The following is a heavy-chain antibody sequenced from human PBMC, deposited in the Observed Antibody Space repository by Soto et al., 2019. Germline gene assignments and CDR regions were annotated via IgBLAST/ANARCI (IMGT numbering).Heavy chain of an antibody. CDR2: FDPEDGET. V-gene: IGHV1-24*01. CDR1: GYTLTELS. CDR3: ATDRYRICSGGSCYRDAFDI. D-gene: IGHD2-15*01. J-gene: IGHJ3*02. Sequence: GASVKVSCKVSGYTLTELSIHWVRQAPGKGLEGMGGFDPEDGETIYAQKFQGRVTMTEDTSTDTAYMELSSLRSEDTAVYYCATDRYRICSGGSCYRDAFDIWGQGPMVSVSS.